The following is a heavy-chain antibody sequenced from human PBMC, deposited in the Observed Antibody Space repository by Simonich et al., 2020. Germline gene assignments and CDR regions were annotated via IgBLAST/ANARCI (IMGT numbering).Heavy chain of an antibody. J-gene: IGHJ6*02. CDR1: GYSISSGYY. CDR3: ARVGYSNYYYYGMDV. V-gene: IGHV4-38-2*01. D-gene: IGHD6-13*01. CDR2: IYHRGRT. Sequence: QVQLQESGPGLVKPSETLSLTCAVSGYSISSGYYWGWIRQPPGKGLEWIGSIYHRGRTHYNPALKSRVTISVDTSKNQFSLKLSSVTAADTAVYYCARVGYSNYYYYGMDVWGQGTTVTVSS.